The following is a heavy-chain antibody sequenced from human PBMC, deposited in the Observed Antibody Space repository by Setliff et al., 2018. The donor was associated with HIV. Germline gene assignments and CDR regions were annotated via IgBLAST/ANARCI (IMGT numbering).Heavy chain of an antibody. CDR2: IYHSGST. J-gene: IGHJ4*02. D-gene: IGHD6-13*01. Sequence: PSETLSLTCAVSGYSISSGYYWGWIRQPPGKGLEWIGSIYHSGSTYYNPSLKSRVTISVDTSKNQFSLKLSSVTAADTAVYYCARGKGDYSSSWPNYWGQGTLVTVSS. CDR3: ARGKGDYSSSWPNY. CDR1: GYSISSGYY. V-gene: IGHV4-38-2*01.